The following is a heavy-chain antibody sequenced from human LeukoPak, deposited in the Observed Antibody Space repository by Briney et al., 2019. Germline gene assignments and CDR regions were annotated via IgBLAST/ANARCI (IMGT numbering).Heavy chain of an antibody. V-gene: IGHV3-23*01. Sequence: GGSLRLSCAASGFSFSSSAMSWVRQAPGKGLEWVSVISDSGGSTYYADSVKGRFTISRDNSKNTLYLQMNSLRAEDTAVYYCARDLYITYDFWSGYEGNWFDPWGQGTLVTVSS. CDR3: ARDLYITYDFWSGYEGNWFDP. CDR2: ISDSGGST. J-gene: IGHJ5*02. D-gene: IGHD3-3*01. CDR1: GFSFSSSA.